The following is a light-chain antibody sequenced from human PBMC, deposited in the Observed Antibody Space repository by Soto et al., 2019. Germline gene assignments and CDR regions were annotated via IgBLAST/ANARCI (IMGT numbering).Light chain of an antibody. V-gene: IGKV3-20*01. CDR3: QQYGSSPRT. CDR2: GAS. J-gene: IGKJ1*01. CDR1: QSVSSY. Sequence: EIVLTHSPATLSWSLGERATLSFRAIQSVSSYFAWYQQKPGQAPRLLIYGASSRATGIPDRFSGSGSGTDFTLTLSRLEPEDFAVYYCQQYGSSPRTFGQRTKV.